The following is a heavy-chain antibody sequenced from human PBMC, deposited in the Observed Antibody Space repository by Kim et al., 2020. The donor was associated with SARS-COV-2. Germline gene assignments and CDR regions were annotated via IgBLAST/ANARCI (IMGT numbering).Heavy chain of an antibody. CDR2: IYYSGST. CDR3: ARHNGYSGWDLSQQYYYYYYGMDV. J-gene: IGHJ6*02. V-gene: IGHV4-59*08. D-gene: IGHD5-12*01. CDR1: GGSISSYY. Sequence: SETLSLTCTVSGGSISSYYWSWIRQPPGKGLEWIGYIYYSGSTNYNPSLKSRVTISVDTSKNQFSLKLSSVPAADTAVYYCARHNGYSGWDLSQQYYYYYYGMDVWGQGTTGTVSS.